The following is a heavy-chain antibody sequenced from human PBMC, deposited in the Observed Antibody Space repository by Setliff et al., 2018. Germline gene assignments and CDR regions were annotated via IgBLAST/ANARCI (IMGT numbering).Heavy chain of an antibody. Sequence: PSETLSLTCTVSGGSISSGGYYWSWIRQHPGKGLEWIGYIYYSGSTYYNPSLRSRVTMSVDTSKNQFSLKLSSVTAADTAVYYCARQIDYGDFQYFDYWGQGILVTVSS. V-gene: IGHV4-31*03. CDR1: GGSISSGGYY. D-gene: IGHD4-17*01. J-gene: IGHJ4*02. CDR2: IYYSGST. CDR3: ARQIDYGDFQYFDY.